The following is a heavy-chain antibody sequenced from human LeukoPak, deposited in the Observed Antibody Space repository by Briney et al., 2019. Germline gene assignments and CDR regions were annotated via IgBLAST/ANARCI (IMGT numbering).Heavy chain of an antibody. CDR2: INPNSGGT. Sequence: ASVKVSCKASGYTFTGYYMHWVRQAPGQGLEWMGWINPNSGGTNYAQKFQGRVTMTRDTSISTAYMELSRLRSDDTAVYYCARILAAVAGNRFDCWGQGTLVTVSS. D-gene: IGHD6-19*01. V-gene: IGHV1-2*02. CDR3: ARILAAVAGNRFDC. CDR1: GYTFTGYY. J-gene: IGHJ4*02.